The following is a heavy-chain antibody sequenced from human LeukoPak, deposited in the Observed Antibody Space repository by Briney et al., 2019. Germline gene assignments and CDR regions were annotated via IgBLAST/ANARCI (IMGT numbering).Heavy chain of an antibody. CDR2: IYYSGST. V-gene: IGHV4-39*07. CDR1: GGSISSSSYY. J-gene: IGHJ4*02. Sequence: PSETLSHTCTVSGGSISSSSYYWGWIRQPPGKGLEWIGSIYYSGSTYYNPSLKSRVTISVDTSKNQFSLKLSSVTAADTAVYYCARWGGTFDYWGQGTLVTVSS. D-gene: IGHD3-16*01. CDR3: ARWGGTFDY.